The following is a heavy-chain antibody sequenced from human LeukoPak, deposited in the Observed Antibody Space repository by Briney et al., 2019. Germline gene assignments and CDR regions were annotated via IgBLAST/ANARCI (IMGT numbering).Heavy chain of an antibody. Sequence: GASVKVSCKASGYTFTGYYMHWVRQAPGQGLEWMGGIIPIFGTANYAQKFQGRVTITADESTSTAYMELSSLRSEDTAVYYCASLVTGIEYWGQGTLVTVSS. V-gene: IGHV1-69*13. J-gene: IGHJ4*02. D-gene: IGHD6-19*01. CDR3: ASLVTGIEY. CDR2: IIPIFGTA. CDR1: GYTFTGYY.